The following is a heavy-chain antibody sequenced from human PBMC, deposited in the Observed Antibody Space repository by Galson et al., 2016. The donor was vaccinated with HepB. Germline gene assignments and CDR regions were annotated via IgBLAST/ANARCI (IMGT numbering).Heavy chain of an antibody. CDR2: INTNTGNP. J-gene: IGHJ6*02. D-gene: IGHD3-10*01. CDR3: ARENYYGSGSTYYYYGMDD. V-gene: IGHV7-4-1*02. Sequence: SVKVSCKASGYTFTNYAMNWVRQAPGQGLEWMGWINTNTGNPTYAQGFTGRFVFSLDTSVSTAYLQISSLRAEDTAVYYCARENYYGSGSTYYYYGMDDWGQGTTVTVSS. CDR1: GYTFTNYA.